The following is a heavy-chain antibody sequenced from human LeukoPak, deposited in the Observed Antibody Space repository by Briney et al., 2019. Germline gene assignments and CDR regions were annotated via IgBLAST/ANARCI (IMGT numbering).Heavy chain of an antibody. CDR1: GYTFTSYT. J-gene: IGHJ4*02. CDR3: ARAPMSSPDAFDI. Sequence: ASVKVSCKASGYTFTSYTMHWVRQAPGQRLECMGWINAGNGNTKYSQEFQGRVTITRDTSASTAYMELSTLRSEDMAVYYCARAPMSSPDAFDIWGQGTLVTVSS. CDR2: INAGNGNT. D-gene: IGHD3-16*01. V-gene: IGHV1-3*03.